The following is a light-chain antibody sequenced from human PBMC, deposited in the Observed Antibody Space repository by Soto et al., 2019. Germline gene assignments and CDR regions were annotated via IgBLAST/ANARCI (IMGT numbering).Light chain of an antibody. CDR3: QQRRNWLT. V-gene: IGKV3-11*01. Sequence: EIELTQSPATLSLSPGERATLSCRASQSVSSYLAWYQQKPGQAPRLLIYDASNRATGIPSRFSGSGSGTDFTLTISSLEPEDFAVYYCQQRRNWLTFGGGTKVEIK. CDR2: DAS. CDR1: QSVSSY. J-gene: IGKJ4*01.